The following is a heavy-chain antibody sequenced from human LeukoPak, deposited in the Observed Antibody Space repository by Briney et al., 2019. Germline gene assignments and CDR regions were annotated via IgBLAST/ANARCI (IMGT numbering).Heavy chain of an antibody. Sequence: SETLSLTCTVSGGSISSYYWSWIRQPPGKGLEWIGYIYHSGSTYYNPSLKSRVTISVDRSKNQFSLKLSSVTAADTAVYYCARGYIVATYDAFDIWGQGTMVTVSS. CDR1: GGSISSYY. CDR3: ARGYIVATYDAFDI. J-gene: IGHJ3*02. D-gene: IGHD5-12*01. V-gene: IGHV4-59*12. CDR2: IYHSGST.